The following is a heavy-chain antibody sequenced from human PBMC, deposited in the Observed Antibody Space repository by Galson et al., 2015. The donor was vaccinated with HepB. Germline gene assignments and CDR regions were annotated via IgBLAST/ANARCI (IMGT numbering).Heavy chain of an antibody. CDR2: INLNSGNT. Sequence: SVKVSCKASGYTFTGYYMHWVRQAPGQGLEWMGRINLNSGNTTYAQGFTGRLVFSLDTSVSTAYLQISSRKAEDTAVYYCARDPAKEFDRWLVPHDAFDIWGQGTMVTVSS. J-gene: IGHJ3*02. D-gene: IGHD6-19*01. V-gene: IGHV7-4-1*02. CDR3: ARDPAKEFDRWLVPHDAFDI. CDR1: GYTFTGYY.